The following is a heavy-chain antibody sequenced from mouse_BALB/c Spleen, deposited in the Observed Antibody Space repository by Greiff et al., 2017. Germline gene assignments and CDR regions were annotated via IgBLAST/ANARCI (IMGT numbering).Heavy chain of an antibody. V-gene: IGHV10-1*02. CDR1: GFTFNTYA. D-gene: IGHD2-12*01. CDR2: IRSKSNNYAT. CDR3: VRHSLAY. Sequence: EVHLVESGGGLVQPKGSLKLSCAASGFTFNTYAMNWVRQAPGKGLEWVARIRSKSNNYATYYADSVKDRFTISRDDSQSMLYLQMNNLKTEDTAMYYCVRHSLAYWGQGTLVTVSA. J-gene: IGHJ3*01.